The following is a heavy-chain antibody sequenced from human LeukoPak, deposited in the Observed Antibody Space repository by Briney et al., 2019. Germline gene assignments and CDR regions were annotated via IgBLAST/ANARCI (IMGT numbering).Heavy chain of an antibody. CDR3: ARGRGIAAADEYYFDY. Sequence: SETLSLTCAVYGGSFSGYYWSWIRQPPGKGLEWIGEINRSGSTNYNPSLKSRVTISVDTSKNQFSLKLSSVTAADTAVYYCARGRGIAAADEYYFDYWGQGTLVTVSS. V-gene: IGHV4-34*01. CDR2: INRSGST. J-gene: IGHJ4*02. D-gene: IGHD6-13*01. CDR1: GGSFSGYY.